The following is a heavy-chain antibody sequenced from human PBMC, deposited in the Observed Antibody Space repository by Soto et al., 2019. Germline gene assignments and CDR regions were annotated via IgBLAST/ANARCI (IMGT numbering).Heavy chain of an antibody. Sequence: WESLKSFWRASGKPITNYWVALVRHMPGRGLEWMGLIFPRDSDTRYNSSFEGQVTISSDRSIATAYLQWTSLKASDTAIYFCARLGSLLQPIDYWGQGTPVTVSS. V-gene: IGHV5-51*01. CDR3: ARLGSLLQPIDY. J-gene: IGHJ4*02. CDR1: GKPITNYW. CDR2: IFPRDSDT. D-gene: IGHD4-4*01.